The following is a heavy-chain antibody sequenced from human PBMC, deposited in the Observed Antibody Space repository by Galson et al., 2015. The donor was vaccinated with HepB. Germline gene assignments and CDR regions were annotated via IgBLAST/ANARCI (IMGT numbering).Heavy chain of an antibody. D-gene: IGHD3-22*01. CDR3: AKSSSSGLFDY. CDR1: GFTFSSYG. V-gene: IGHV3-30*18. CDR2: ISYDGSNK. Sequence: SLRLSCAASGFTFSSYGMHWVRQAPGKGLEWVAVISYDGSNKYYADSVKGRFTISRDNSKNTLYLQMNSLRAEDTAVYYCAKSSSSGLFDYWGQGTLVTVSS. J-gene: IGHJ4*02.